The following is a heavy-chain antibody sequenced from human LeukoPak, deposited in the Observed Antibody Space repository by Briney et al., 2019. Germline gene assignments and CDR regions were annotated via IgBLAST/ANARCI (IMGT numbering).Heavy chain of an antibody. V-gene: IGHV3-49*03. CDR1: GFTFGDYA. D-gene: IGHD6-19*01. Sequence: QPGRSLRLSCTASGFTFGDYAMSWFRQAPGKGLEWVGFIRSKAYGGTTEYAASVKGRFTISRDDSKSIAYLQMNSLKTEDTAVYYCTRDDSGWSVLYYFDYWGQGTLVTVSS. CDR3: TRDDSGWSVLYYFDY. J-gene: IGHJ4*02. CDR2: IRSKAYGGTT.